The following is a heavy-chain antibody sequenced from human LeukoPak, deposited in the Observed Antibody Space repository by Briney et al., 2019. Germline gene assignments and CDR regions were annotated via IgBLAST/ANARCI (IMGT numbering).Heavy chain of an antibody. J-gene: IGHJ4*02. CDR1: GFTFNKYW. CDR2: MRQDGGEI. Sequence: TGGSLRLTCVVSGFTFNKYWMSWVRQAPGKGLEWVATMRQDGGEIYYVDSVRGRFTISRDNAKNSLYLQMNSLRAEDTAMYYCARIMDLLGVLLDFWGQGTLVTVSS. D-gene: IGHD2-15*01. CDR3: ARIMDLLGVLLDF. V-gene: IGHV3-7*01.